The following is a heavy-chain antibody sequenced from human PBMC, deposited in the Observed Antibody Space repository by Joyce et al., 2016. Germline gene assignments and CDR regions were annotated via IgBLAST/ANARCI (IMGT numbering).Heavy chain of an antibody. J-gene: IGHJ4*02. CDR2: ITGGGTT. D-gene: IGHD4-11*01. V-gene: IGHV3-23*01. Sequence: LEWVSGITGGGTTYYAESVKGRFTISRDNSENMLYLQMSSLRAEDTALYYCAKGAEVTSNLDSWGQGTLVTVSS. CDR3: AKGAEVTSNLDS.